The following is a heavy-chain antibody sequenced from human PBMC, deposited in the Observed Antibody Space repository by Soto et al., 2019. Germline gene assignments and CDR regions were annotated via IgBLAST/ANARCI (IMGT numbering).Heavy chain of an antibody. CDR1: GFTFSSYE. D-gene: IGHD2-21*02. Sequence: EVHLVESGGGLVQPGGSLRLSCAASGFTFSSYEMNWVRQAPGKGLEWVSYISSRGSTIYYAASVKGRFTISRDNAKHALYLQMNCLRAEDTAVYYCGREGVGTTNYYGMDVWGQGTTVTVAS. V-gene: IGHV3-48*03. CDR3: GREGVGTTNYYGMDV. J-gene: IGHJ6*02. CDR2: ISSRGSTI.